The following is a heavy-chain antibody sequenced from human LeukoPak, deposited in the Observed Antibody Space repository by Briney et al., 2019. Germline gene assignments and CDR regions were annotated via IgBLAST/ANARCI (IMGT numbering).Heavy chain of an antibody. Sequence: LGASVKVSCKTSGYTLADYYLHWVRQAPGQGLEWMGSIDPDSGGTNSAQKFQGRVTMTRDTSISTAHMELSRLRSDDTAVYYCAREYYDSTGRKHAFENWGQGTMVTVSS. V-gene: IGHV1-2*03. CDR1: GYTLADYY. CDR3: AREYYDSTGRKHAFEN. D-gene: IGHD3-22*01. J-gene: IGHJ3*02. CDR2: IDPDSGGT.